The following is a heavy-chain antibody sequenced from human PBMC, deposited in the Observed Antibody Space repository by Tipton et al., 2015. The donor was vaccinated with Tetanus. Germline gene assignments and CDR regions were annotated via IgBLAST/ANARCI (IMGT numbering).Heavy chain of an antibody. V-gene: IGHV3-23*01. CDR2: ISGSDGST. CDR1: GLTFSSYA. J-gene: IGHJ4*02. Sequence: GSLRLSCVASGLTFSSYAMNWVRQAPGKGLEWVSGISGSDGSTYYADSVRGRFTISRDNSKNTLYLQMNSLRAEDTAVYYCAKDLYSTHVWGYFDYWGQGTLVTVSS. D-gene: IGHD3-16*01. CDR3: AKDLYSTHVWGYFDY.